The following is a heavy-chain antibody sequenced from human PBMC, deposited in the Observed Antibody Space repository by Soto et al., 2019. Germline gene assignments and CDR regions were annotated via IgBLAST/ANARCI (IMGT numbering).Heavy chain of an antibody. V-gene: IGHV1-69*01. CDR3: AGTVEIPFYHGMYV. CDR2: IIPIFGSP. CDR1: GGTLRSHA. J-gene: IGHJ6*02. D-gene: IGHD4-4*01. Sequence: QVQLVQSGAEVKKPGSSVRVSCKASGGTLRSHAINWVRQAPGQGLEWMGCIIPIFGSPNYAQKYQGRVTITTDESSIAANMELSSLLSEDTAVYYSAGTVEIPFYHGMYVWRPGTTVTVSS.